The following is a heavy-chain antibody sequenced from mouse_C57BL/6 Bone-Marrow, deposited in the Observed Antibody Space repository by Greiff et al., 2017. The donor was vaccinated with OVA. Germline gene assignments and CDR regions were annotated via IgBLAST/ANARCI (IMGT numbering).Heavy chain of an antibody. CDR3: TRDLTGPSMDY. CDR2: ISSGGDYI. D-gene: IGHD4-1*01. Sequence: EVQRVESGAGLVKPGGSLKLSCAASGFTFSSYAMSWVRQTPEKRLEWVAYISSGGDYIYYADTVKGRFTISRDNARNTLYLQMSSLKSEDTAMYYCTRDLTGPSMDYWGQGTSVTVSS. J-gene: IGHJ4*01. V-gene: IGHV5-9-1*02. CDR1: GFTFSSYA.